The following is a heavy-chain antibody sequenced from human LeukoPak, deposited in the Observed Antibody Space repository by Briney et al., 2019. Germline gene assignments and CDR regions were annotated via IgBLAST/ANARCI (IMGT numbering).Heavy chain of an antibody. J-gene: IGHJ4*02. D-gene: IGHD6-6*01. CDR2: ISAYNGNT. V-gene: IGHV1-18*01. Sequence: ASVKISCKASGYTFTSYGISWVRQAPGQGLEWMGWISAYNGNTNYAQKLQGGVTMTTDTSTSTAYMELRSLRSDDTAVYYCARSRFDIAARPGAPDYWGQGTLVTVSS. CDR1: GYTFTSYG. CDR3: ARSRFDIAARPGAPDY.